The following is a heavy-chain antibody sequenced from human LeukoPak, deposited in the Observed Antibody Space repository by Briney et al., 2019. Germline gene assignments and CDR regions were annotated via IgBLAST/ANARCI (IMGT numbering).Heavy chain of an antibody. CDR3: ARHKSSSWNGDTGGWFDP. D-gene: IGHD6-13*01. Sequence: SETLSLTCAVYGGSFSGYYWSWIRQPPGKGLEWIGEINHSGSTNYNPSLKSRVTISVDTSKNQFSLKLSSVTAADTAVYYCARHKSSSWNGDTGGWFDPWGQGTLVTVSS. CDR1: GGSFSGYY. V-gene: IGHV4-34*01. J-gene: IGHJ5*02. CDR2: INHSGST.